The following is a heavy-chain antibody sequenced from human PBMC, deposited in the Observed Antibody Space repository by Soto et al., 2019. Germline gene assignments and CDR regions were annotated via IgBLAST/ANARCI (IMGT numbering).Heavy chain of an antibody. CDR2: IWYDGSNK. CDR1: GFTFSSYG. V-gene: IGHV3-33*01. CDR3: ARELERELRGLGY. Sequence: PGGCLRLSCAASGFTFSSYGMHWVRQAPGKGLEWVAVIWYDGSNKYYADSVKGRFTISRDTSKNTLYLQMNSLRAEDTAVCYCARELERELRGLGYWGQGTMVTVSS. D-gene: IGHD1-7*01. J-gene: IGHJ4*02.